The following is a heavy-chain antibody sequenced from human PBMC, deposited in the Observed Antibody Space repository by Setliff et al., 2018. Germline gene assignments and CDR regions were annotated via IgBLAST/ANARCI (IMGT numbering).Heavy chain of an antibody. CDR1: GGSITNFY. V-gene: IGHV4-59*08. D-gene: IGHD7-27*01. Sequence: SETLSLTCTVSGGSITNFYWNWIRQSPGKGLEWIGYIYSSGITNYNPSLKSRLTMSVDTSKNQFSLHLSSMTAADTAVYYCARQPPLNWAIPFDLWRQGKRVTVSS. J-gene: IGHJ3*01. CDR2: IYSSGIT. CDR3: ARQPPLNWAIPFDL.